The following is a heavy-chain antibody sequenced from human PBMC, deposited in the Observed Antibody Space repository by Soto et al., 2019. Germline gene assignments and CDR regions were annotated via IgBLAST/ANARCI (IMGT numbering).Heavy chain of an antibody. CDR1: GFTFSDYY. J-gene: IGHJ4*02. Sequence: QVHLVESGGGLVKPEGSLRLSCAASGFTFSDYYMNWIRQAPGRGLEWVSYISPSSSDTNYADSVKGRFTISRDNAKNSLYLQMNSLKAEDTAVYYCVRVARLAAVWGQGALVTVSS. V-gene: IGHV3-11*05. D-gene: IGHD3-9*01. CDR3: VRVARLAAV. CDR2: ISPSSSDT.